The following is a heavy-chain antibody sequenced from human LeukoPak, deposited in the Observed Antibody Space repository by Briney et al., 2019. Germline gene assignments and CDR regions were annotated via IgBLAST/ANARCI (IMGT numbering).Heavy chain of an antibody. CDR2: ISSSSSTI. Sequence: PGGSLRLSCAASGFTFSSYSMNWVRQAPGKGLEWVSYISSSSSTIYYADSVKGRFTISRDNAKNSLYLQMNSLRAEDTAVYYCARDVGDYLYYYYGMDVWGQGTTVTVSS. J-gene: IGHJ6*02. CDR3: ARDVGDYLYYYYGMDV. V-gene: IGHV3-48*04. D-gene: IGHD4-17*01. CDR1: GFTFSSYS.